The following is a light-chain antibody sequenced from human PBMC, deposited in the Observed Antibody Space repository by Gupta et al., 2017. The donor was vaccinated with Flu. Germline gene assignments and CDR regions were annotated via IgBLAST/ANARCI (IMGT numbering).Light chain of an antibody. V-gene: IGKV2-30*01. CDR1: QSLVFSDGNTY. CDR2: KIA. Sequence: DVVLTQSPLSLSGTLGQPASISCRSSQSLVFSDGNTYLNWFQQRPGQSPRSLIHKIAKRDSGVPERFSGSGSGTDFTLTISRVVAEEVGVYYCMQGRQWLWTFGQGTKVEIK. CDR3: MQGRQWLWT. J-gene: IGKJ1*01.